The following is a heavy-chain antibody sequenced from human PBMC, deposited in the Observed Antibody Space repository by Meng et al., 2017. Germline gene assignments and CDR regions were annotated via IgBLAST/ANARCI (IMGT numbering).Heavy chain of an antibody. V-gene: IGHV1-2*06. D-gene: IGHD6-13*01. Sequence: ASVKVSCKPSGYTFTAYYIHWVRQAPGQGLEWMGHINPDTGDTLYAQKFQGRVSMTGDTSISTAYVELSGLRSDDTAVYYCARGSSSSWAHFDYWGQGTLVTVSS. CDR3: ARGSSSSWAHFDY. CDR1: GYTFTAYY. J-gene: IGHJ4*02. CDR2: INPDTGDT.